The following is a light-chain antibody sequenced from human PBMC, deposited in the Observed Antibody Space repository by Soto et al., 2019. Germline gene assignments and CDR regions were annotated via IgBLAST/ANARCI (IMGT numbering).Light chain of an antibody. CDR2: GAS. CDR3: LEHVGAPLS. J-gene: IGKJ4*01. Sequence: IVMTQSPGTLSLYPGERATLSCKTSQSCGSNFLAWYQHKPGQAPRVLIYGASSRAAGIPDRFSGSGSGTDFARTISRLVPKGFAGDCCLEHVGAPLSFGGGTK. V-gene: IGKV3-20*01. CDR1: QSCGSNF.